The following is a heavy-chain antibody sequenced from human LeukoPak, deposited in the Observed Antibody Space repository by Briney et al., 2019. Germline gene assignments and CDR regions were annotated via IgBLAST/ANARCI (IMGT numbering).Heavy chain of an antibody. V-gene: IGHV4-39*02. CDR1: GGSISSYY. D-gene: IGHD4-17*01. Sequence: SETLSLTCTVSGGSISSYYWSWIRQRQPPGKGQEWIATIYYSGSTHYNPSLKSRVTISVDTSKNQFSLKLSSVTAADTAVYYCARDTSVSTIDYYYYYMDVWGKGTTVTISS. CDR3: ARDTSVSTIDYYYYYMDV. J-gene: IGHJ6*03. CDR2: IYYSGST.